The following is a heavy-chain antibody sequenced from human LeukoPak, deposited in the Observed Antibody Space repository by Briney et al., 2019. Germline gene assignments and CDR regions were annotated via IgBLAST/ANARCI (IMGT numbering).Heavy chain of an antibody. Sequence: ASVKVSCKASGYSFSSFGISWVRQAPGQGLEWMGWISAYNENTNYAQNFQGRVTMTIDTSTETGYMELSSPGSEDTAVYYCARGGWTQAQPLDYWGQGTLVAVSS. CDR3: ARGGWTQAQPLDY. CDR2: ISAYNENT. V-gene: IGHV1-18*01. CDR1: GYSFSSFG. J-gene: IGHJ4*02. D-gene: IGHD3/OR15-3a*01.